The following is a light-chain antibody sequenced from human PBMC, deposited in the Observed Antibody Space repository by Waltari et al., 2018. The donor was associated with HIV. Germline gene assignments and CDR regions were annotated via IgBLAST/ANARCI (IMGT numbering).Light chain of an antibody. J-gene: IGLJ2*01. CDR1: TGAVTSGHC. CDR2: DTS. V-gene: IGLV7-46*01. CDR3: LLSFNGVVV. Sequence: QAVVTQEPSLTVSPGGTVTLTCSSSTGAVTSGHCPYWFQRRPGQAPKTLICDTSNRHSWTPARFSGSLLGDKAALTLTGAQFEDEADYFCLLSFNGVVVFGGGTSLTVL.